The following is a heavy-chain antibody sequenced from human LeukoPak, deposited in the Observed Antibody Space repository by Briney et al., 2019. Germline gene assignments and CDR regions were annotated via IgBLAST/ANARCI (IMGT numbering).Heavy chain of an antibody. V-gene: IGHV3-73*01. Sequence: GGSLRLSCAASGFTFRDSAMHWVRQASGKGLEWISRVKTKANNYATAYAASVMGRFTISRDDSKNTAYLEMNSLKTEDTAVYYCTREFHSSGWYLTFAYWGQGSQVTVSS. CDR3: TREFHSSGWYLTFAY. D-gene: IGHD6-19*01. J-gene: IGHJ4*02. CDR2: VKTKANNYAT. CDR1: GFTFRDSA.